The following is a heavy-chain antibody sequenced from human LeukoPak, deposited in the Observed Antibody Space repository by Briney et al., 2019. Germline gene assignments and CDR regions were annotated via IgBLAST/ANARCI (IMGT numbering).Heavy chain of an antibody. D-gene: IGHD2-8*01. Sequence: GGSLRLSCAASGFTFSSSWMHWVRQTPGKGLLWVSYISPDGSTTNYADSVKGRFAISRDNPKNTLYLKLNSLSAEDTAVYYCARNGVASTYDIWGQGTMVTVSS. V-gene: IGHV3-74*01. CDR3: ARNGVASTYDI. CDR2: ISPDGSTT. CDR1: GFTFSSSW. J-gene: IGHJ3*02.